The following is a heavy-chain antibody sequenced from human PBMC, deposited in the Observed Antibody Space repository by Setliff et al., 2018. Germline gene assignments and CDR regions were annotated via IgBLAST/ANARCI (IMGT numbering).Heavy chain of an antibody. Sequence: ASVKVPCKTSGYSFTSHYAHWVRQAPGQGLEWMGIINPGGLTSSSTQKFEGRVTMTRDASTSTVYMELNSLTSDDTAVYYCARAGLAAAGRKGVFDHWGQGTLVTVSS. CDR1: GYSFTSHY. J-gene: IGHJ4*02. CDR3: ARAGLAAAGRKGVFDH. V-gene: IGHV1-46*01. D-gene: IGHD6-25*01. CDR2: INPGGLTS.